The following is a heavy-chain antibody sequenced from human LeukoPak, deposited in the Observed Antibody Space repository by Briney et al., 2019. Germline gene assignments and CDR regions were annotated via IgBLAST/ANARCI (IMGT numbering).Heavy chain of an antibody. CDR3: ARDYPSGDGYN. CDR2: IKQDGSEK. D-gene: IGHD5-24*01. Sequence: PGGSLRLSCAASGFTFSGYWMSWVRQAPGKGLEWVANIKQDGSEKYYVDSVKGRFTISRDNAKNSLYLQMNSLRAEDTAVYYCARDYPSGDGYNWGQGTLVTVSS. J-gene: IGHJ4*02. CDR1: GFTFSGYW. V-gene: IGHV3-7*01.